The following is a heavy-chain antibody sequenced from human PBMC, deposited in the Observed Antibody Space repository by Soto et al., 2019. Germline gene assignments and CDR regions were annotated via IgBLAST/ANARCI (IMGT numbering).Heavy chain of an antibody. Sequence: QVQLQESGPGLVKPSQTLSLTCTVSGGSISSGDYYWSWIRQPPGKGLEWIGYIYYSGSTYYNPSRKSRVTISVDTSKNQFSLKLSSVTAADTAVYYCARDRRYCSSTSCRNYYYGMDGWGQGTTVTVSS. CDR1: GGSISSGDYY. CDR3: ARDRRYCSSTSCRNYYYGMDG. V-gene: IGHV4-30-4*01. CDR2: IYYSGST. D-gene: IGHD2-2*01. J-gene: IGHJ6*02.